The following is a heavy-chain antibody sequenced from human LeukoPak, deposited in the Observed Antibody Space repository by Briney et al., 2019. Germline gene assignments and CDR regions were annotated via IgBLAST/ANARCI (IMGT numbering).Heavy chain of an antibody. J-gene: IGHJ5*02. CDR1: GFTFSSYA. Sequence: GGSLRLSCAASGFTFSSYAMHWVRQAPGKGLEWVAVISYDGSNKYYADSVKGRFTISRDNSKNTLYLQMNSLRAEDTAVYYCARDPACSSTSCYGNWFDPWGQGTLVTVSS. CDR3: ARDPACSSTSCYGNWFDP. CDR2: ISYDGSNK. D-gene: IGHD2-2*01. V-gene: IGHV3-30*04.